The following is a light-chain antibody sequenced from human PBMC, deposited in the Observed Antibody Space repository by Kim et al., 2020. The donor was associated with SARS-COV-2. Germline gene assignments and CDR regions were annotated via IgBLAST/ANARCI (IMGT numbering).Light chain of an antibody. CDR3: QQYYSTPCE. CDR1: QSVLYSSNNKNY. J-gene: IGKJ1*01. V-gene: IGKV4-1*01. Sequence: DIVMTQSPDSLAVSLGERATINCKSSQSVLYSSNNKNYLAWYQQKPGQPPKLLIYWASTRESGVPDRFSGSGSGTDFTLTISSLQAEDVAVYYCQQYYSTPCEFGQGTKVDIK. CDR2: WAS.